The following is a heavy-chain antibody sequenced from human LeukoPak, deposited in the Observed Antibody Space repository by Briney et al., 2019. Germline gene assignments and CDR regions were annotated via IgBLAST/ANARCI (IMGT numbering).Heavy chain of an antibody. CDR3: ARWTGVIDS. Sequence: GGSLRLSCAASGFTFENYWMNWVRQAPGKGPEWVANIKQDGSVEHYLDSVKGRFTISRDNAKNTLTLQMNGLRAEDTAVYYCARWTGVIDSWGQGTLVTVSS. D-gene: IGHD3-10*01. CDR2: IKQDGSVE. V-gene: IGHV3-7*01. CDR1: GFTFENYW. J-gene: IGHJ4*02.